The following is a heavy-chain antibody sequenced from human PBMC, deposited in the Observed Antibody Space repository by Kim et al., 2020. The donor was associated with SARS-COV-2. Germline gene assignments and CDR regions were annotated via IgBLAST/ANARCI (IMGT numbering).Heavy chain of an antibody. CDR2: ANSSAT. Sequence: ANSSATAYAASVKGRFTISRDDSKNTAYLQMNSLKTEDTAVYYCTRHLGVWGQGTLVTVSS. D-gene: IGHD3-10*01. V-gene: IGHV3-73*01. CDR3: TRHLGV. J-gene: IGHJ4*02.